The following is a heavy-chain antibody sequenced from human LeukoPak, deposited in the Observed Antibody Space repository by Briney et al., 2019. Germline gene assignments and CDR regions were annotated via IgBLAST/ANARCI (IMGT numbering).Heavy chain of an antibody. D-gene: IGHD3-22*01. CDR3: ARGGVRRITMIVVVIDLSIDY. V-gene: IGHV1-46*01. CDR2: INPSGGST. J-gene: IGHJ4*02. Sequence: ASVKVSCKASGYTFTSYYMHWVRQAPGQGLEWMGIINPSGGSTSYAQKFQGRVTMTRDTSTSIVYMELSSLRSEDTAVYYCARGGVRRITMIVVVIDLSIDYWGQGTLVTVSS. CDR1: GYTFTSYY.